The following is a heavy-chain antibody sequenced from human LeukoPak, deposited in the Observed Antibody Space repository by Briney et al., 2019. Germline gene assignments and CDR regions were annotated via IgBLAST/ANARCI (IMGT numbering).Heavy chain of an antibody. D-gene: IGHD1-14*01. CDR1: GFTFSSYA. J-gene: IGHJ6*02. V-gene: IGHV3-23*01. CDR2: ISGSGGST. CDR3: AKLGSGRSYYYYYGMDV. Sequence: GGSLRLSCAASGFTFSSYALSWVRQAPGEGLELVSAISGSGGSTYCADSVKGRFTISRDNSKNTLYLQMNSLRAEDTAVYYCAKLGSGRSYYYYYGMDVWGQGTTVTVSS.